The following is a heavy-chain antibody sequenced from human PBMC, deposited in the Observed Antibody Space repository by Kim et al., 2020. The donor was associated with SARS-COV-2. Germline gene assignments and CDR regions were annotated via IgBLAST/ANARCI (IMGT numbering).Heavy chain of an antibody. D-gene: IGHD3-22*01. V-gene: IGHV4-34*01. CDR1: GGSFSGYY. CDR2: INYSGST. Sequence: SETLSLTCAVYGGSFSGYYWSWIRQPPGKGLEWIGEINYSGSTNYNPSLKSRVTISVDTSKNQFSLKLSAVTAADTAVYYCARGRGDSSGYSDYWGQETLVTVSS. J-gene: IGHJ4*02. CDR3: ARGRGDSSGYSDY.